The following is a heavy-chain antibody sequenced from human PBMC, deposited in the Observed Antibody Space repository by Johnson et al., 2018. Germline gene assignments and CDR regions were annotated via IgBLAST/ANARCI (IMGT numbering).Heavy chain of an antibody. J-gene: IGHJ6*03. CDR1: GGSISSYY. D-gene: IGHD6-6*01. V-gene: IGHV4-59*01. CDR2: IYYSGST. Sequence: QVQLQESGPGLVKXSETXSLXCTVSGGSISSYYWSWIRQPPGKGLEWIGYIYYSGSTNYNPSLTSRVTISVDPAKNPFSLKLSSVTAADTAVDYWARCWAGVGKNNEYSSSSDNYYYYYMDVWGKGTTVTVSS. CDR3: ARCWAGVGKNNEYSSSSDNYYYYYMDV.